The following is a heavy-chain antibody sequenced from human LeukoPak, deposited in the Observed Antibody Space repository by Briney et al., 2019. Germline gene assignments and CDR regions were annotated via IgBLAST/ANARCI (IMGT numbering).Heavy chain of an antibody. CDR2: IIPIFGTA. CDR1: GGTFSSYA. V-gene: IGHV1-69*01. D-gene: IGHD5-18*01. J-gene: IGHJ4*02. CDR3: ARTTAMVQRDYFDY. Sequence: SVKVSCKASGGTFSSYAISWVRQAPGQGLEWMGGIIPIFGTANYAQKFHGRVTITADESTSTAYMELSSLRSEDTAVYYCARTTAMVQRDYFDYWGQGTLVTVSS.